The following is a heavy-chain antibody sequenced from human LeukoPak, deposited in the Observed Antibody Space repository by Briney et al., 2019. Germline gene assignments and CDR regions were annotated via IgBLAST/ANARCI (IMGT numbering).Heavy chain of an antibody. CDR2: MSSDGSSI. D-gene: IGHD1-26*01. CDR1: GFIFSRSW. J-gene: IGHJ4*02. V-gene: IGHV3-74*01. CDR3: ARVPRGSYSFDY. Sequence: GGSLRLSCAASGFIFSRSWMHWVRQVPGKGLVWISRMSSDGSSITYAESVKGRFAISRDNAMNTLYLQMNSLRAEDTAVYYCARVPRGSYSFDYWGQGTLVTVSS.